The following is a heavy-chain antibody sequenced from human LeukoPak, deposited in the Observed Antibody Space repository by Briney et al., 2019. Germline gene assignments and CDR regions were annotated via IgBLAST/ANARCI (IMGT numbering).Heavy chain of an antibody. V-gene: IGHV1-2*02. CDR1: GYTFTGYY. Sequence: ASVKVSCKASGYTFTGYYMHWVRQALGQGLEWMGWINPNSGGTNYAQNFQGRVTMTRDTSISTAYMELSRLRSDDTAMYYCAMGTYDYVWGNPLDYWGQGTLVTVSS. CDR2: INPNSGGT. D-gene: IGHD3-16*01. CDR3: AMGTYDYVWGNPLDY. J-gene: IGHJ4*02.